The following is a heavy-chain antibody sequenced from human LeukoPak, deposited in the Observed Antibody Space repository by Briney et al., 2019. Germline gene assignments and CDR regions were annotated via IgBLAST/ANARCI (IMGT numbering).Heavy chain of an antibody. J-gene: IGHJ3*02. Sequence: SETQSLTCTVSGYSISSGYYWGWIRQPPGKGLEWIGRIYTSGSTNYNPSLKSRVTMSVDTSKNQFSLKLSSVTAADTAVYYCARVPWYDAFDIWGQGTMVTVSS. V-gene: IGHV4-38-2*02. CDR3: ARVPWYDAFDI. D-gene: IGHD6-13*01. CDR2: IYTSGST. CDR1: GYSISSGYY.